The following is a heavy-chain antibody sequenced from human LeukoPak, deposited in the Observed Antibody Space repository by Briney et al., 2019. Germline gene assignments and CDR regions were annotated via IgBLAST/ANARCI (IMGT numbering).Heavy chain of an antibody. V-gene: IGHV3-23*01. J-gene: IGHJ4*02. CDR2: ISGSGGST. Sequence: GASLRLSCAASGFTFSSYAMSWVRQAPGKGLEWVSAISGSGGSTYYADSVKGRFTISRDNSKNTLYLQMNSLRAEDTAVYYCARSYYYGSGSGPLFDYWGQGTLVTVSS. CDR3: ARSYYYGSGSGPLFDY. D-gene: IGHD3-10*01. CDR1: GFTFSSYA.